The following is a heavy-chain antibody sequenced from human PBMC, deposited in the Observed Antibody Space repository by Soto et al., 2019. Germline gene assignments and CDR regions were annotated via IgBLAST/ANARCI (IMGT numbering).Heavy chain of an antibody. J-gene: IGHJ4*02. CDR1: GFTFSNAW. CDR2: IKSKTDGGTT. Sequence: GGSLRLSCAASGFTFSNAWMNWVRQAPGKGLEWVGRIKSKTDGGTTDYAAPVKGRFTISRDDSKNTLYLQMNSLKTEDTAVYYCTTILGDFWSGYYIGYWGQGTLVTVSS. CDR3: TTILGDFWSGYYIGY. D-gene: IGHD3-3*01. V-gene: IGHV3-15*07.